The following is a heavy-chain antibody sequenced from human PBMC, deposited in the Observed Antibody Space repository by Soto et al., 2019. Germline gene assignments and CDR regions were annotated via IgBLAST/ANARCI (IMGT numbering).Heavy chain of an antibody. CDR1: GGTFSSYV. V-gene: IGHV1-69*12. J-gene: IGHJ6*02. CDR3: AGRIQLWLSGSNYYYGMDV. CDR2: IIPIFGTA. Sequence: QVQLVQSGAEVKKPGSSVKVSCKASGGTFSSYVISWVRQAPGQGLEWMGGIIPIFGTANYAQKFQGRVTITADESTSTAYMELSSLRSEDTAVYYCAGRIQLWLSGSNYYYGMDVWGQGTTVTVSS. D-gene: IGHD5-18*01.